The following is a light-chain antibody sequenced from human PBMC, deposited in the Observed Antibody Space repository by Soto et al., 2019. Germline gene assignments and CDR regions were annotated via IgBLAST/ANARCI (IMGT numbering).Light chain of an antibody. CDR3: QQYDTPPLT. CDR1: QDISNY. V-gene: IGKV1-33*01. CDR2: ESS. Sequence: DIQMTQSPSSLSASVGDRVTITCQTSQDISNYLNWYQQKPGKAPKLLIYESSNLEAGVSPNFSGSGSGTDFSLTISSLQPEDVATYYCQQYDTPPLTFGGGTKVEIK. J-gene: IGKJ4*01.